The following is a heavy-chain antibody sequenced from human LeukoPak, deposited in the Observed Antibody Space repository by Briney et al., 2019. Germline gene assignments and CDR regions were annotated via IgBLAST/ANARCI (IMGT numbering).Heavy chain of an antibody. Sequence: LGESLKISCKGSGYSFNSYWIGWVRQMPGKGLEWMGIFYPGDSDTRYSPSFQGQVTISADKSISTAYLQWSSLKASDTAMYYCARLAMVRGVSPDVFDIWGRGTMVTVSS. J-gene: IGHJ3*02. CDR1: GYSFNSYW. D-gene: IGHD3-10*01. CDR3: ARLAMVRGVSPDVFDI. V-gene: IGHV5-51*01. CDR2: FYPGDSDT.